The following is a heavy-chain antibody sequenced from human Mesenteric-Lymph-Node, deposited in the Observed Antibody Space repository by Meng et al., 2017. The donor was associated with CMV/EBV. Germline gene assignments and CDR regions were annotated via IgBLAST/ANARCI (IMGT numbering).Heavy chain of an antibody. D-gene: IGHD3-10*01. J-gene: IGHJ3*02. CDR3: AKRSLSNAFDI. Sequence: GESLKISCVASVFTFIDYGMNWVRQAPEKGLEWGSVIHSGDRRTYYADSAKGRFTISRDNSKNTLFLQMNSLRAENTAVYYCAKRSLSNAFDIWGQGTLVTVSS. CDR1: VFTFIDYG. CDR2: IHSGDRRT. V-gene: IGHV3-23*03.